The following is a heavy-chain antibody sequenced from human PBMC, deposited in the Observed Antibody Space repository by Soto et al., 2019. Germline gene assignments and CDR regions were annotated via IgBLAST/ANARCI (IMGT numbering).Heavy chain of an antibody. CDR2: INPSGGST. D-gene: IGHD1-26*01. J-gene: IGHJ6*02. V-gene: IGHV1-46*01. CDR3: ARDLRRWEIPYVDGMDV. CDR1: GYTFTSYY. Sequence: ASVKVSCKASGYTFTSYYMHWVRQAPGQGLEWMGIINPSGGSTSYAQKFQGRVTMTRDTSTSTVYMELSSLRSEDTAVYYRARDLRRWEIPYVDGMDVWGQGTTVTVSS.